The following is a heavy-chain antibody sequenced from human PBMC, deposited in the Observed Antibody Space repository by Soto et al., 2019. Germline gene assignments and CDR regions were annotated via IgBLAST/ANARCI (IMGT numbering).Heavy chain of an antibody. Sequence: GGSLRLSCTASGFTFNRHAMTWVRQAPGKGLEWVSGLSDSGGSIYYADSVKGRFTISRDNSMNTLYLQMNTLRAEDTAVYYCAKVSSAWYAGFFDLWGQGTLVTVSS. V-gene: IGHV3-23*01. D-gene: IGHD2-8*01. CDR3: AKVSSAWYAGFFDL. J-gene: IGHJ4*02. CDR2: LSDSGGSI. CDR1: GFTFNRHA.